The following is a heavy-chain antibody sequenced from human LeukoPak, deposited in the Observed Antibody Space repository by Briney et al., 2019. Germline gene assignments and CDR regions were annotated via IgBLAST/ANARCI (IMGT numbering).Heavy chain of an antibody. CDR3: ARRYSSGWYGWFDP. Sequence: SVKVSCKASGGTFSSYAISWVRQAPGQGLEWMGGIIPIFGTANYAQKFQGRVTITADESTSTAYVELSSLRSEDTAVYYCARRYSSGWYGWFDPWGQGTLVTVSS. J-gene: IGHJ5*02. CDR2: IIPIFGTA. D-gene: IGHD6-19*01. CDR1: GGTFSSYA. V-gene: IGHV1-69*13.